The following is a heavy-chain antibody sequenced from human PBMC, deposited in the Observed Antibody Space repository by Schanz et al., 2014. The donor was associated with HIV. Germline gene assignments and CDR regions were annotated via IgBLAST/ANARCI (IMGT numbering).Heavy chain of an antibody. CDR3: VTELIYSGSYSYYFDMDV. D-gene: IGHD3-10*01. CDR2: ISSGSDYT. CDR1: GFKFDDYG. V-gene: IGHV3-21*02. Sequence: QLVESGGGLVQPGKSLRLSCAAAGFKFDDYGMHWVRQAPGKGLEWVSSISSGSDYTYYAESLTGRFTISRDNAKNSLFLHMNSLRAEDTAVYYCVTELIYSGSYSYYFDMDVWGQGTTVTVSS. J-gene: IGHJ6*02.